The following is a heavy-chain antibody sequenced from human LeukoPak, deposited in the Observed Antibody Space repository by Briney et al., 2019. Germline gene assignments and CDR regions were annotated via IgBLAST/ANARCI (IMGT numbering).Heavy chain of an antibody. J-gene: IGHJ4*02. CDR3: TSISLGANEDY. D-gene: IGHD1-26*01. V-gene: IGHV3-7*03. Sequence: GGSLRLSCAASGFTFRNNWMNWIRQTPGKGLEWVANIRPDASDTGYVDSVKGRFTISRDNAKNLLYLQMNSLRVDDTAVYYCTSISLGANEDYWGQGARVTVSS. CDR2: IRPDASDT. CDR1: GFTFRNNW.